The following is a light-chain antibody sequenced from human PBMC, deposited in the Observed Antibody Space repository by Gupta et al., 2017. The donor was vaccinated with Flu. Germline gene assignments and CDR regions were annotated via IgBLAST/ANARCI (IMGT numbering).Light chain of an antibody. CDR3: QGRSGLPMYT. J-gene: IGKJ2*01. V-gene: IGKV3-11*01. Sequence: EILLTLSPATLSLSPGDRAILSCMSSQRLNIYLARYHQQLGQPPRLLMFDASKGAAGIPERLSGSGVGKDITLTISIREPEDFAVYYCQGRSGLPMYTFDQGTKLE. CDR2: DAS. CDR1: QRLNIY.